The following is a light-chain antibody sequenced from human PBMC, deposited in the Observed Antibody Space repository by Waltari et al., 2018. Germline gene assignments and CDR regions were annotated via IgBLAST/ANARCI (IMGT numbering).Light chain of an antibody. Sequence: EFVLTQSPGPLSLSPGERPTPPCCASQSVGGTLAWYQQKPGQAPRLLIYGASSRATGIPDRFSGSGSGTVFSLSISRLEPEDFAVYYCQHYVRLPVTFGQGTKVEIK. CDR1: QSVGGT. CDR2: GAS. J-gene: IGKJ1*01. CDR3: QHYVRLPVT. V-gene: IGKV3-20*01.